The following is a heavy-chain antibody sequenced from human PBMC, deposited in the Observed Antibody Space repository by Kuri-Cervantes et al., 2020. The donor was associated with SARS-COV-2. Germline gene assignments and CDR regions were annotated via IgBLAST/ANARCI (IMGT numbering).Heavy chain of an antibody. D-gene: IGHD2-2*01. J-gene: IGHJ4*02. Sequence: ESLKISCAVYGGSFSGYYWSWIRQPPGKGLEWIGEINHSGSTNYNPSLKSRVTISVDTSKNQFSLKLSSVTAADTAVYYCARAPIVVVPAATRLPGGYFDYWGQGTLVTVSS. V-gene: IGHV4-34*01. CDR1: GGSFSGYY. CDR2: INHSGST. CDR3: ARAPIVVVPAATRLPGGYFDY.